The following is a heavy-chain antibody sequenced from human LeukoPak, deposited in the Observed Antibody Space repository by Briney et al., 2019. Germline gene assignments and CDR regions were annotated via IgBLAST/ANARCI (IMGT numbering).Heavy chain of an antibody. J-gene: IGHJ4*02. V-gene: IGHV3-21*01. Sequence: PEESLRLSCAASGFSFSNYTMNWVRQAPGKGLEWVSSISSSSTYIYYADSVKGRFTISRDNAKNSLYLEMNSLRAEDTGVYYCARIRIGVAFFDYWGQGTLVTVSS. CDR3: ARIRIGVAFFDY. CDR1: GFSFSNYT. CDR2: ISSSSTYI. D-gene: IGHD6-19*01.